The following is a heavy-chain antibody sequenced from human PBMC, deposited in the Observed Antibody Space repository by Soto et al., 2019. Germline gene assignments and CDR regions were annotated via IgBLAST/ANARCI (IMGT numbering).Heavy chain of an antibody. Sequence: SETLSLTCAVYCGSFSGYYWSWIRQPPGKGLEWIGEINHSGSTNYNPSLKSRVTISVDTSKNQFSLKLSSVTAADTAVYYCARAVPVRGNYYGSGSYHPHYYGMDVWGQGTTVTVSS. CDR2: INHSGST. CDR3: ARAVPVRGNYYGSGSYHPHYYGMDV. CDR1: CGSFSGYY. J-gene: IGHJ6*02. D-gene: IGHD3-10*01. V-gene: IGHV4-34*01.